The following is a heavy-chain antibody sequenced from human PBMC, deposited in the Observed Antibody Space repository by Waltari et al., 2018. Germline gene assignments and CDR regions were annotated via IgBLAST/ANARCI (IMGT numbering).Heavy chain of an antibody. CDR3: ARGRRDDYIWGSYRRGYFDY. J-gene: IGHJ4*02. CDR2: INHGGTT. V-gene: IGHV4-34*01. D-gene: IGHD3-16*02. CDR1: GGSFTGHY. Sequence: QVQLQKWGAGLLKTSETLSLTCAVYGGSFTGHYWNWIRQPPGKGLEWIGEINHGGTTNYHPSLKSRVTISVDTSKKQISLTLNSVPAADTAVYFCARGRRDDYIWGSYRRGYFDYWGQGALVTVSS.